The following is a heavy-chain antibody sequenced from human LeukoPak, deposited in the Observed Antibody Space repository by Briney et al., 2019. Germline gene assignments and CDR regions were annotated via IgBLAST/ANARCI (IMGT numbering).Heavy chain of an antibody. CDR2: IYYSGST. CDR1: GGSISSTNYY. V-gene: IGHV4-39*01. Sequence: PSETLSLTCTVSGGSISSTNYYWGWIRQPPGKGLEWIGRIYYSGSTFYNPSLKSRVTISVDTSKNQFSLKLSSVTAADTAVYYCARHPDFGGAFDIWGQGTMVTVSS. CDR3: ARHPDFGGAFDI. J-gene: IGHJ3*02. D-gene: IGHD3-16*01.